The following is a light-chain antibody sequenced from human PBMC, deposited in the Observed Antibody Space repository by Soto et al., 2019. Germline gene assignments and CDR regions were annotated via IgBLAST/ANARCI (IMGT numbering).Light chain of an antibody. J-gene: IGLJ1*01. Sequence: QSALTQPASVSGSPGQTITISCSGTRTDIGGYNLVSWYQQHPGKAPKLLIHEVSNRPSGISNRFNASKSDNMASLTISGLRAEDEADYYCSAYSAASTLLVFGTGTKLTVL. V-gene: IGLV2-14*01. CDR2: EVS. CDR3: SAYSAASTLLV. CDR1: RTDIGGYNL.